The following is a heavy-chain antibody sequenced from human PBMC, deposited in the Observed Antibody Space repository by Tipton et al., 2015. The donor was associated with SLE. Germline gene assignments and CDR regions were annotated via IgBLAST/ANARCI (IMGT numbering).Heavy chain of an antibody. CDR1: GNTFTTYG. D-gene: IGHD3-3*01. CDR3: ARSRITIFGVVLGAFDI. V-gene: IGHV1-18*01. J-gene: IGHJ3*02. CDR2: ISAYNGNT. Sequence: QVQLVQSGAEVKKPGASVKVSCKASGNTFTTYGISWVRQAPGQGLEWMGWISAYNGNTNYAQKLQGRVTMTTDTSTSTAYMELRSLRSDDTAVYYCARSRITIFGVVLGAFDIWGQGTMVTVSS.